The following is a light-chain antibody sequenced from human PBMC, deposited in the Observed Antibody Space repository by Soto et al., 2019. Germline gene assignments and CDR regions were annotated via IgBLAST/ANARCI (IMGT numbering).Light chain of an antibody. CDR2: DAS. V-gene: IGKV3-11*01. CDR3: QQRSSWPPYT. CDR1: QSVSPY. Sequence: EIVLTQSPATLSLSPGERATLSCRASQSVSPYLAWYQQKPGQAPRLLIYDASNRATGIPARFSGSGSGTDFTLAISSLEPEDFAVYYCQQRSSWPPYTFGQGTKLEIK. J-gene: IGKJ2*01.